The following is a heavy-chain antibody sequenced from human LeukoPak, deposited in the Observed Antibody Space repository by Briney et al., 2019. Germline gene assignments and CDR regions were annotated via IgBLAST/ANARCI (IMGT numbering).Heavy chain of an antibody. J-gene: IGHJ5*02. CDR3: AGSIAANWFDP. Sequence: GMSLRLSCAASGFTFRNYWMNWVRQAPGKGLVWVSRINSDGSSTTYADSVRGRFTISRDNAQNTLYLEMNSLRAEDTAVYYCAGSIAANWFDPWGQGTLVTVSS. V-gene: IGHV3-74*01. CDR2: INSDGSST. CDR1: GFTFRNYW. D-gene: IGHD6-25*01.